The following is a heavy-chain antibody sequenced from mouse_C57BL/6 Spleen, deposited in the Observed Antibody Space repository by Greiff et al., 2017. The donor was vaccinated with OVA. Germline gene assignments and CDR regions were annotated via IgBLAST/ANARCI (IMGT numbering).Heavy chain of an antibody. V-gene: IGHV1-69*01. CDR2: IDPSDSYT. CDR3: ARSGVTRSYFDY. D-gene: IGHD2-2*01. J-gene: IGHJ2*01. Sequence: VQLQQPGAELVMPGASVKLSCKASGYTFTSYWMHWVKQRPGQGLEWIGEIDPSDSYTNYNQKFKGKSTLTVDKSSSTAYMQLSSLTSEDSAVYYCARSGVTRSYFDYWGKGTTLTVSS. CDR1: GYTFTSYW.